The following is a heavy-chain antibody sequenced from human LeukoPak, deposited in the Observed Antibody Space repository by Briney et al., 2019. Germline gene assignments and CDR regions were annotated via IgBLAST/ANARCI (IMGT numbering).Heavy chain of an antibody. Sequence: SQTLSLTCAISGDSVSSNSAAWNWIRQSPTRGLEWLGRAYYRSKWYYDYSVSVKSRITINPDTSKNQFSLQLNSVTPEDTAVYYCAAASLRLRGYYYYMDVWGKGTTVTVSS. D-gene: IGHD5-12*01. J-gene: IGHJ6*03. V-gene: IGHV6-1*01. CDR3: AAASLRLRGYYYYMDV. CDR1: GDSVSSNSAA. CDR2: AYYRSKWYY.